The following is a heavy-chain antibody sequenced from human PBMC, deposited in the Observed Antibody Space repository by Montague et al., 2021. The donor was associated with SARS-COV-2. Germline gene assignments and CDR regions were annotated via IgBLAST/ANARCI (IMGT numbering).Heavy chain of an antibody. V-gene: IGHV4-34*01. D-gene: IGHD2-15*01. Sequence: SETLSLTCAVYGGSFSGYYWSWIRQPPGMGLEWIGETNDSGRTXXXPSXXXRVTISVDKSKNQFSLRLSSVTAAETAVYYCARGYCSGSGCYYYYGMDVWGQGTTVTVSS. CDR1: GGSFSGYY. J-gene: IGHJ6*02. CDR2: TNDSGRT. CDR3: ARGYCSGSGCYYYYGMDV.